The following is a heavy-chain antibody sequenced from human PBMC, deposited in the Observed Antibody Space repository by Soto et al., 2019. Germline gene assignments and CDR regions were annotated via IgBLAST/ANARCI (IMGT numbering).Heavy chain of an antibody. J-gene: IGHJ6*03. D-gene: IGHD2-2*01. CDR2: ISSSSSTI. Sequence: GGSLRLSCASSGFTFSSYSMNLVRQAPGKGLEWVSYISSSSSTIYYADSVKGRFTISRDNAKNSLYLQMNSLRAEDTAVYYCARAIVVVPARGYMDVWGKGTTVTVSS. V-gene: IGHV3-48*01. CDR1: GFTFSSYS. CDR3: ARAIVVVPARGYMDV.